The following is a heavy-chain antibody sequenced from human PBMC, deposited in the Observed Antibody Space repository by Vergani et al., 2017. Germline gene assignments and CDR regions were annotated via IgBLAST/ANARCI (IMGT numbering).Heavy chain of an antibody. V-gene: IGHV3-33*01. CDR1: GFTFNQYG. Sequence: QVQLVESGGGVFQPGRSLRLSCAASGFTFNQYGMHWVRQAPGKGLEWVAVTWYDGNNKQYADSVKGRFTISRDNSKSTMSLQMNSLRDEDTGVYYCARDLRLLYNRFDPWGQGTLVTGSS. CDR3: ARDLRLLYNRFDP. J-gene: IGHJ5*02. CDR2: TWYDGNNK. D-gene: IGHD1-14*01.